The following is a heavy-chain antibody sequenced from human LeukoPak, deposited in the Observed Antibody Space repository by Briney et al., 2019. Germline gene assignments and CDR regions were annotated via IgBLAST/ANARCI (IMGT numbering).Heavy chain of an antibody. J-gene: IGHJ4*02. CDR2: IYYSGST. Sequence: PSETLSPTCTVSGYSFDSGYYWGWIRQPPGKGLEWIANIYYSGSTSYNPSLKSRVTVSIDTSKNKFSLKLYSVSAADTALYYCARLYCISTSCYTIDYWGQGTLVTVSS. D-gene: IGHD2-2*02. CDR3: ARLYCISTSCYTIDY. V-gene: IGHV4-38-2*02. CDR1: GYSFDSGYY.